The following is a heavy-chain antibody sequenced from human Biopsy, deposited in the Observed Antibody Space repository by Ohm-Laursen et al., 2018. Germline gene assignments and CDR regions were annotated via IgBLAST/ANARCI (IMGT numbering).Heavy chain of an antibody. V-gene: IGHV1-69*04. J-gene: IGHJ4*02. Sequence: SVKVFCNASGGTLITYAISWARQAPGQGLEWMGRIIPILHVPTYAQSFQGRVTISADKSTSTAYMELSGLRSEDTAVYYCASLEDRTFDKWGQGTLVTVSS. CDR1: GGTLITYA. CDR2: IIPILHVP. CDR3: ASLEDRTFDK.